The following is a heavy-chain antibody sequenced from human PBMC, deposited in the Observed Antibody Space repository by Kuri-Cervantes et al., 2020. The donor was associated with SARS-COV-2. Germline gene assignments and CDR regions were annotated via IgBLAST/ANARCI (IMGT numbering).Heavy chain of an antibody. CDR2: ISSSSSTI. D-gene: IGHD3-10*01. CDR3: AKALTTKNHFGWGGNDNAHHPSAFYHGMDV. Sequence: GESLKISCAASGFTFSSYSMNWVRQAPGKGLEWVSYISSSSSTIYYADSVKGRFTITRDNAENSLYLQMNSLRDDDTAVYHCAKALTTKNHFGWGGNDNAHHPSAFYHGMDVWGQGTAVTVSS. J-gene: IGHJ6*02. V-gene: IGHV3-48*02. CDR1: GFTFSSYS.